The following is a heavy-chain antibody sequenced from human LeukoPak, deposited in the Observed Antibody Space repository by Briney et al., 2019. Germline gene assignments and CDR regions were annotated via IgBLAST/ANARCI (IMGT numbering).Heavy chain of an antibody. CDR1: GGSISSYY. V-gene: IGHV4-59*01. D-gene: IGHD5-12*01. CDR2: IYYSGST. J-gene: IGHJ4*02. CDR3: ARMIAGGYVHFDY. Sequence: PSETLSLTCTASGGSISSYYWSWIRQPPGKGLEWIGYIYYSGSTNYNPSLKSRVTISVDTSKNQFSLKLSSVTAADTAVYYCARMIAGGYVHFDYWGQGTLVTVSS.